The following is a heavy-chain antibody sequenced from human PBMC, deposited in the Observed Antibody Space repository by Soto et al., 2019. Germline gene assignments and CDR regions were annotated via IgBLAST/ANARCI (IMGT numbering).Heavy chain of an antibody. CDR2: ISGNGGST. Sequence: GSLRLSCAASGFTFSSCAMGWVRQAPGKGLEWVSGISGNGGSTGYADSVKGRFTISRDNAKNSLYLQMNSLRAEDTALYYCARAHITMVRGVIKYYFDYWGQGTLVTVSS. J-gene: IGHJ4*02. V-gene: IGHV3-20*04. D-gene: IGHD3-10*01. CDR1: GFTFSSCA. CDR3: ARAHITMVRGVIKYYFDY.